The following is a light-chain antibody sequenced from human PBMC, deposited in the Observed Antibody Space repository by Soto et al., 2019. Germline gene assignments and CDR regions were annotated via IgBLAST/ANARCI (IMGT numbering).Light chain of an antibody. Sequence: QSVLTQSPSASGSPGQSVTFSCTGTSSDVGNYKYVSWYQQHPGKAPKLMIYEVSKRPSGVPDRFSGSKSGNTASLTVSGLQVEDEADYYCSSYAGSNLWVFGGGTKVTVL. CDR3: SSYAGSNLWV. V-gene: IGLV2-8*01. CDR1: SSDVGNYKY. J-gene: IGLJ3*02. CDR2: EVS.